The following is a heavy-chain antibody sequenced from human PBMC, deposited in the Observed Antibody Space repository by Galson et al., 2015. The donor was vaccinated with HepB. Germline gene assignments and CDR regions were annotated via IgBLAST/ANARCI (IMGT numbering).Heavy chain of an antibody. D-gene: IGHD3-3*01. CDR2: IYWDDDK. Sequence: PALVKPTQTLTLTCTFSGFSLSTSGVGVGWIRQPPGKALEWLALIYWDDDKRYSPSLKSRLTITKDTSKNQVVLTMTNMDPVDTATYYCAHRITIFGVVIVTYDAFDIWGQGTMVTVSS. CDR1: GFSLSTSGVG. CDR3: AHRITIFGVVIVTYDAFDI. V-gene: IGHV2-5*02. J-gene: IGHJ3*02.